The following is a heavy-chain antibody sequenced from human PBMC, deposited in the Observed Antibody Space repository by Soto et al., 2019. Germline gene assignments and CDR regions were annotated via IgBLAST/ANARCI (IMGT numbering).Heavy chain of an antibody. V-gene: IGHV4-34*01. CDR1: GLFFRDSF. Sequence: SETLALSFAAYGLFFRDSFLSWFLQPPGKGLEWIGEINYSGSTNYEPSLKSRVTVSVDTSKNQFSLGLSSVTAADTALYYCARRRISGRRGSAFATWGQGKMV. J-gene: IGHJ3*02. CDR3: ARRRISGRRGSAFAT. CDR2: INYSGST. D-gene: IGHD1-26*01.